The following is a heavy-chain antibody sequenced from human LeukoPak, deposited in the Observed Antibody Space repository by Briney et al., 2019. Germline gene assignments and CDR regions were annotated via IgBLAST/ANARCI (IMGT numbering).Heavy chain of an antibody. Sequence: PGGSLRLSCAASGFTFSTYAMSWVRQAPGKGLEWVSGISSRGDSTYYADSVKGRFTISRDNSKNTLYLQMNSLRAEDTALYYCARAPLDSSDNHWGVWFDPWGQGTLVTVSS. V-gene: IGHV3-23*01. D-gene: IGHD3-22*01. CDR2: ISSRGDST. J-gene: IGHJ5*02. CDR3: ARAPLDSSDNHWGVWFDP. CDR1: GFTFSTYA.